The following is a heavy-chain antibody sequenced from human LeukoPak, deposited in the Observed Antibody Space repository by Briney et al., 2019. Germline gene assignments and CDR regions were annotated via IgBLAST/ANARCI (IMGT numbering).Heavy chain of an antibody. V-gene: IGHV3-23*01. J-gene: IGHJ4*02. CDR1: GFTFSTYT. CDR2: IGSSGGGI. Sequence: PGGSLRLSCAASGFTFSTYTMYWVRHPPGKRLEWVSIIGSSGGGIHYADSVKGRFTISKDNAKNTVYLQMNSLRAEDTAVYYCVSFYETYWGRGTLVTVSS. D-gene: IGHD2/OR15-2a*01. CDR3: VSFYETY.